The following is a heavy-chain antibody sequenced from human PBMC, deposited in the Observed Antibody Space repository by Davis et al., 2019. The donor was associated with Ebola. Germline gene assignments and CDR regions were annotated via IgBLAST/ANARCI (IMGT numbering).Heavy chain of an antibody. CDR2: IRSKDNSYAT. CDR3: AKQRGVGAIDYDY. D-gene: IGHD1-26*01. V-gene: IGHV3-73*01. J-gene: IGHJ4*02. Sequence: GESLKISCAASGFTFSGSAMHWVRQASGKGLEWVGRIRSKDNSYATAYAASVKGRFTISRDDSKNTAYLHMNSLNTEDTAVYYCAKQRGVGAIDYDYWGRGTVVTVSS. CDR1: GFTFSGSA.